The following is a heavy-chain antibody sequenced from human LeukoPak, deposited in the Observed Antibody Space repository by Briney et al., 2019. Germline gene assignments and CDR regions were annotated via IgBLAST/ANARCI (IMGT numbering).Heavy chain of an antibody. CDR3: AREESYYYYYYGMDV. Sequence: PSETLSLTCAVYGGSFSGYYWSWIRQPPGKGLEWIGEINHSGSTNYNPSLKSRVTISVDTSENQFSLKLSSVTAADTAVYYCAREESYYYYYYGMDVWGQGTTVTVSS. V-gene: IGHV4-34*01. J-gene: IGHJ6*02. CDR2: INHSGST. D-gene: IGHD1-26*01. CDR1: GGSFSGYY.